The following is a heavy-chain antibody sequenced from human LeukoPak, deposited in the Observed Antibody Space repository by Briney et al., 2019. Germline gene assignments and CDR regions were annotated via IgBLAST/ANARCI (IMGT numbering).Heavy chain of an antibody. CDR3: VRERDCSSNSCVAYFFDL. Sequence: GGSLRLSCAGSGFSFNDYGMDWVRQSPGKGLEWVSSTNSRGTFIWYAYSVKGRFTTSRDNAKNSLYLQMNSLTVEDTAVYYCVRERDCSSNSCVAYFFDLWGQGTLVTVSS. CDR1: GFSFNDYG. D-gene: IGHD2-2*01. J-gene: IGHJ4*02. CDR2: TNSRGTFI. V-gene: IGHV3-21*01.